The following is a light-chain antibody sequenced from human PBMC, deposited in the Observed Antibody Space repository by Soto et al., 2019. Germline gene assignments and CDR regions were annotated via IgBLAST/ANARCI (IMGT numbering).Light chain of an antibody. J-gene: IGKJ2*01. CDR1: QSVFQSFHRKNL. V-gene: IGKV4-1*01. CDR2: WAS. Sequence: IVMTQSPDSLAVSLGERATINCRSSQSVFQSFHRKNLIAWYQPKPGQPPKLLFYWASARESGVPDRFSVSESGTDFTLTINSLQAEDVGVCDCHKYYRSPHTCGGGTKLEFK. CDR3: HKYYRSPHT.